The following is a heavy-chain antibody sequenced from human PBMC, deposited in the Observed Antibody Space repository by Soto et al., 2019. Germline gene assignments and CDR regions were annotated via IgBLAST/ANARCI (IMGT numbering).Heavy chain of an antibody. CDR1: GASVSNGY. CDR2: MYFGGSF. D-gene: IGHD3-22*01. V-gene: IGHV4-59*02. Sequence: QMQLQASGPGLVKPSETLSLTCNVSGASVSNGYWSWIRQPPGKGLEWIGFMYFGGSFNYNPSLTSRATISVETSKNQFSIKLTSVTASDTAVYYCASSYYDSTGFAVDPWGQGTLVTVSS. CDR3: ASSYYDSTGFAVDP. J-gene: IGHJ5*02.